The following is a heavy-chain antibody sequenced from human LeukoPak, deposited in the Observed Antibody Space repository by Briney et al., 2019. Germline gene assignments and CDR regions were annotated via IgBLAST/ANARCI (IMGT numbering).Heavy chain of an antibody. D-gene: IGHD3-10*01. CDR3: TKEMYSWFGESPCSY. V-gene: IGHV3-23*01. J-gene: IGHJ4*02. Sequence: GGSLRLSCAVSGFTISSYAMSWVRQAPGNGLEWVSAISGSGGSTYYADSVKGRFTISRDNSKNTLYLQMNSLRAEDTAVYYCTKEMYSWFGESPCSYWGQGTLVTVSS. CDR1: GFTISSYA. CDR2: ISGSGGST.